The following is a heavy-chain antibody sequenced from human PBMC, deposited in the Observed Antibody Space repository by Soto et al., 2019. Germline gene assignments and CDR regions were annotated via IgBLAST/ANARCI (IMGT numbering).Heavy chain of an antibody. J-gene: IGHJ4*02. CDR3: SRDTTGLSY. CDR2: IGGDGSRT. Sequence: EVQLVESGGGLVHPGGSLRLSCVASGFTFSHHRMHWVRQVPGKGLVWVSCIGGDGSRTRYADSVKGRFTMSRDNAKKTVSLQMNSLRVDDTAVYYCSRDTTGLSYWGQGTLVTVSA. V-gene: IGHV3-74*01. CDR1: GFTFSHHR. D-gene: IGHD1-1*01.